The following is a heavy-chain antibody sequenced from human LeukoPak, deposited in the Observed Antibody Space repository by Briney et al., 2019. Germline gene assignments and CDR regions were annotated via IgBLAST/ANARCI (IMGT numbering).Heavy chain of an antibody. CDR1: GFTFSNHS. V-gene: IGHV3-48*01. Sequence: GGSLRLSCAASGFTFSNHSMNWVRQAPGKGLEWISYISSSSSARYYAGSVKGRFIISRDDASNSLYLQMNSLRAEDTAIYYCARMSGSRLPGYWGQGALVTVSS. J-gene: IGHJ4*02. CDR3: ARMSGSRLPGY. CDR2: ISSSSSAR. D-gene: IGHD3-3*01.